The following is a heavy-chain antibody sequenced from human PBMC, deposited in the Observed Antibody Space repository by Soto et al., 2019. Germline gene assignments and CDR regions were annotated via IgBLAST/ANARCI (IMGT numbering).Heavy chain of an antibody. CDR1: GGSISSYY. Sequence: SETLSLTCTVSGGSISSYYWSWIRQPPGKGLEWIGYIYYSGSTNYNPSLKSRVTISVDTSKNQFSLKLSSVTAADTAVYYCARSGGLSGYDPYYYYGMDVWGQGTTVTVSS. D-gene: IGHD5-12*01. CDR2: IYYSGST. V-gene: IGHV4-59*01. J-gene: IGHJ6*02. CDR3: ARSGGLSGYDPYYYYGMDV.